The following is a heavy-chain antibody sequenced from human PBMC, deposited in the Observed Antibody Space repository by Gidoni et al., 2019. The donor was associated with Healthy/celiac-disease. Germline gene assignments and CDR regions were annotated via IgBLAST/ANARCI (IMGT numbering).Heavy chain of an antibody. Sequence: EVQLVESGGGLVQPGGSLRLSCAASGFTFSSYSMNWVRQAPGKGLEWVSYISSSSSTIYYADSVKGRFTISRDNAKNSLYLQMNSLRAEDTAVYYCARRGSYGFYWYFDLWGRGTLVTVSS. V-gene: IGHV3-48*01. J-gene: IGHJ2*01. CDR2: ISSSSSTI. CDR1: GFTFSSYS. D-gene: IGHD5-18*01. CDR3: ARRGSYGFYWYFDL.